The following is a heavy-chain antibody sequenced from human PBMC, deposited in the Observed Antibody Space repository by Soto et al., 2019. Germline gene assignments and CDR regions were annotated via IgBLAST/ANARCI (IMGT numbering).Heavy chain of an antibody. CDR2: IYYSGST. CDR3: ARRIGVDMDDYYYYYYMDV. D-gene: IGHD5-12*01. V-gene: IGHV4-39*01. J-gene: IGHJ6*03. CDR1: GGSISSSSYY. Sequence: QLQLQESGPGLVKPSETLSLTCTVSGGSISSSSYYWGWIRQPPGKGLEWIGSIYYSGSTYYNPSLKSRVTVSVDTSKNQFSLKLSSVTAADTAVYYCARRIGVDMDDYYYYYYMDVWGKGTTGTVSS.